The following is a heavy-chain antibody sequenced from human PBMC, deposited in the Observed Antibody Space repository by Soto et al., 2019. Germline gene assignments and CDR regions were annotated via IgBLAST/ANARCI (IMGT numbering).Heavy chain of an antibody. CDR2: ISAYNGDT. J-gene: IGHJ6*03. CDR3: ARDRGVAPPVAGNTHYYYYMDV. CDR1: GYSFTNYG. V-gene: IGHV1-18*01. D-gene: IGHD6-19*01. Sequence: ASVKVSCKASGYSFTNYGITWVRQAPGQGFEWMGWISAYNGDTNYAQKLQGRVTMTTDASTSTAYLELRSLRSDDTALYYCARDRGVAPPVAGNTHYYYYMDVWGKGTTVTVS.